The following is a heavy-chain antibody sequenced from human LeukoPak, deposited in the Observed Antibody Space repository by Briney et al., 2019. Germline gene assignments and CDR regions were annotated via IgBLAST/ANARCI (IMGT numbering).Heavy chain of an antibody. CDR1: GYTLTELS. Sequence: ASVKVSCKVSGYTLTELSMHWVRRAPGKGLEWMGGFDPEDGETIYAQKFQGRVTMTEDTSTDTAYMELRSLRSEDTAVYYCATGGYSGYDRYYYYGMDVWGQGTTVTVSS. D-gene: IGHD5-12*01. V-gene: IGHV1-24*01. J-gene: IGHJ6*02. CDR2: FDPEDGET. CDR3: ATGGYSGYDRYYYYGMDV.